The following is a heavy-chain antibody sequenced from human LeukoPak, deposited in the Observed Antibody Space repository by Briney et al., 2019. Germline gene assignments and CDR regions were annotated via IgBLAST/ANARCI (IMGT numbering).Heavy chain of an antibody. D-gene: IGHD3-22*01. Sequence: GASVKVSCTASGYTFTGCYIHWVRQAPGQGLEWMGWINPNSGGTNYAQKFQGRVTMTRDTSISTAYMELSRLRSDDTAVYYCARDLGLSYYYYSSDYSDYWGQGTLVTVSS. J-gene: IGHJ4*02. V-gene: IGHV1-2*02. CDR3: ARDLGLSYYYYSSDYSDY. CDR1: GYTFTGCY. CDR2: INPNSGGT.